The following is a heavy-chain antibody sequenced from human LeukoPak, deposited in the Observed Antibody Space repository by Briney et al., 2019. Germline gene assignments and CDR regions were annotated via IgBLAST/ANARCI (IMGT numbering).Heavy chain of an antibody. CDR2: INHSGST. Sequence: SETLSLTGTVSGGSISGYYWSWIRQPPGKGLEWIGEINHSGSTNYNPSLKSRVTISVDTSKNQFSLKLSSVTAANTAVYYCARGDGDYVAAFDIWGQGTMVTVSS. CDR3: ARGDGDYVAAFDI. D-gene: IGHD4-17*01. J-gene: IGHJ3*02. CDR1: GGSISGYY. V-gene: IGHV4-34*01.